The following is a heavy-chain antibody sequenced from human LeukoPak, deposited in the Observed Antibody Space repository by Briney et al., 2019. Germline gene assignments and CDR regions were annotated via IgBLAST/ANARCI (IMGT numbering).Heavy chain of an antibody. CDR1: GDTFTTYA. D-gene: IGHD5-12*01. CDR2: IIPMFGTP. J-gene: IGHJ6*03. V-gene: IGHV1-69*06. CDR3: ARLVVATTVKVQYYYYYMDV. Sequence: GASVKVSCKTSGDTFTTYAIIWVRQAPGQGLEWMGGIIPMFGTPNYAQRLQGRVTITADKSTKTAYMELSSLRSEDTAVYYCARLVVATTVKVQYYYYYMDVWGKGTTVTISS.